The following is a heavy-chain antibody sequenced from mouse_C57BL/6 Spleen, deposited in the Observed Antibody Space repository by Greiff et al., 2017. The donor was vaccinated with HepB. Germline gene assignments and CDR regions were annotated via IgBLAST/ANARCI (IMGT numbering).Heavy chain of an antibody. CDR2: IHPNSGST. Sequence: QVQLQQPGAELVKPGASVKLSCKASGYTFTSYWMHWVKQRPGQGLEWIGMIHPNSGSTNYNEKFKSKATLTVDKSSSTAYMQLSSLTSEDSAVYYCARSGVITTVVAPYYYAMDYWGQGTSVTVSS. J-gene: IGHJ4*01. D-gene: IGHD1-1*01. V-gene: IGHV1-64*01. CDR3: ARSGVITTVVAPYYYAMDY. CDR1: GYTFTSYW.